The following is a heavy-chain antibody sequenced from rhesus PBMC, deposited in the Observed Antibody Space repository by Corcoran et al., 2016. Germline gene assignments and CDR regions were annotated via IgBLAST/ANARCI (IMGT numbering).Heavy chain of an antibody. CDR3: ARDEHSPGWALDV. J-gene: IGHJ5-2*02. V-gene: IGHV4-80*01. D-gene: IGHD6-31*01. CDR2: INGMGGNT. CDR1: GASISYNW. Sequence: QVHLQESVPGLVTPSATLSLPCPFSGASISYNWLSWLRHPPGKGLEWIGEINGMGGNTKYNPSLKSRVTMSKDAYKNQFSLKMTAVTAAETALYYCARDEHSPGWALDVWGRGVLVTVSS.